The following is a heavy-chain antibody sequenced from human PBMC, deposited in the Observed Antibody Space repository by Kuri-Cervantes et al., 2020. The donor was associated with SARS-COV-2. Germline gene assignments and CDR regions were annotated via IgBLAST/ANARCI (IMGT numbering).Heavy chain of an antibody. CDR1: CGSFSGYY. D-gene: IGHD3-22*01. V-gene: IGHV4-34*01. CDR3: AGGQIVVVLAV. CDR2: INHRGST. Sequence: SQTLALTCAVYCGSFSGYYWSWIRQPPGKGLEWIGEINHRGSTNYNPSLKSRVTISVDTSKNQFSLKLSFVTAADTAVYYCAGGQIVVVLAVWGQGTLVPVSS. J-gene: IGHJ4*02.